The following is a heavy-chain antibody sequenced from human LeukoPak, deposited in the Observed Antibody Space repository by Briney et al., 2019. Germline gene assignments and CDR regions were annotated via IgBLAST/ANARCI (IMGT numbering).Heavy chain of an antibody. D-gene: IGHD3-3*01. CDR1: GGTFSSYA. CDR2: IIPIFGTA. Sequence: SEKVSCKASGGTFSSYAISWVRQAPGQGLEWMGGIIPIFGTANYAQKFQGRVTITTDESTSTAYMELSSLRSEDTAVYYCASDINRYYDFWSGYYYWGQGTLVTVSS. V-gene: IGHV1-69*05. J-gene: IGHJ4*02. CDR3: ASDINRYYDFWSGYYY.